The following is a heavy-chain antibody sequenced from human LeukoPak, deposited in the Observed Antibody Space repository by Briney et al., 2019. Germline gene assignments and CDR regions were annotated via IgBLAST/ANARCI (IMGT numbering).Heavy chain of an antibody. CDR1: GFTFSSYG. D-gene: IGHD3-10*01. Sequence: GGSLRLSCAASGFTFSSYGMHWVRQAPGKGLEWVAFIRYDGSNKYYADSVKGRFTISRDNSKNTLYLQMNSLRAEDTAVYYCAKDQRITMVRGVSGFDPWGQGTLVTVSS. CDR3: AKDQRITMVRGVSGFDP. V-gene: IGHV3-30*02. J-gene: IGHJ5*02. CDR2: IRYDGSNK.